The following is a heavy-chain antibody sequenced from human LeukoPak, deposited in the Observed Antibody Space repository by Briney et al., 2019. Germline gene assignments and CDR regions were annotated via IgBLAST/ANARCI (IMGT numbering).Heavy chain of an antibody. CDR1: GYTFTDCY. CDR2: INPNNGGT. Sequence: ASVKVSCKASGYTFTDCYIHWVRQAPGQGLEWMGWINPNNGGTNYAQNFQGRVTMTTDTSMTTAYMELSRVTSDDTAVYYCARRYCTSGTCYSGSDYWGQGTLVTVSS. J-gene: IGHJ4*02. V-gene: IGHV1-2*02. CDR3: ARRYCTSGTCYSGSDY. D-gene: IGHD2-15*01.